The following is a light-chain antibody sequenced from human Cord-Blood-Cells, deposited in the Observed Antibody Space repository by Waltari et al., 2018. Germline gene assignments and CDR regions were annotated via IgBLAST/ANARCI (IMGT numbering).Light chain of an antibody. CDR2: DVS. V-gene: IGLV2-14*01. J-gene: IGLJ3*02. CDR3: SSYTSSSTLV. CDR1: SSDVGGYNY. Sequence: QSALTQPASVSGSPGQSITISCTGTSSDVGGYNYVSWYQQPPGKAPKLMIYDVSNRPSGVSNRFSGSKSGYTASLTISGLQAEDEADYYCSSYTSSSTLVFGGGTKLTVL.